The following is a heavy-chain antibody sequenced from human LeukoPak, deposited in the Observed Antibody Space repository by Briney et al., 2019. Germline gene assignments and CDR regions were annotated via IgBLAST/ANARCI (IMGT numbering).Heavy chain of an antibody. V-gene: IGHV3-23*01. J-gene: IGHJ4*02. CDR3: ARDRPNYYGSDGHYYRRDGDY. CDR1: GFTFSIYA. D-gene: IGHD3-22*01. CDR2: ITSRGEST. Sequence: LSGGSLRLSCAASGFTFSIYAMSWVRQAPGKGLQWVSSITSRGESTWYVDSVKGPFTITRDNSENTLYLQMHSLRAEDTAVYYCARDRPNYYGSDGHYYRRDGDYWGRGALVSVSS.